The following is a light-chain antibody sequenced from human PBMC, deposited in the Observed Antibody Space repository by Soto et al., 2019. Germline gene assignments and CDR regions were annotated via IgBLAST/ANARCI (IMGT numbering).Light chain of an antibody. J-gene: IGLJ1*01. CDR3: SSYGGIHNYV. V-gene: IGLV2-8*01. Sequence: QSALTQPPSASGSPGQSVTISCTGTSSDVGGYNYVSWYQQHPGKAPKLMIYEVTKRPSGVPDRFSGSKSGNTASLTVSGLQAEDEADYFCSSYGGIHNYVFGTGTKVTVL. CDR2: EVT. CDR1: SSDVGGYNY.